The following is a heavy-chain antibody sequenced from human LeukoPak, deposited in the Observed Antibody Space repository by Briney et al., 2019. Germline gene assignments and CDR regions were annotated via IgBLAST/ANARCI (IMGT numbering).Heavy chain of an antibody. J-gene: IGHJ4*02. CDR3: ARRPGGYYDSNGILEYFDY. V-gene: IGHV3-7*01. CDR1: GFSFSSYW. CDR2: IREDGSEK. D-gene: IGHD3-22*01. Sequence: GGSLSLSCAASGFSFSSYWISWVRQAPGKGLEWVANIREDGSEKYYVDSVKGRFTISRDNAKNSLYLQMNSLRAEDTAVYYCARRPGGYYDSNGILEYFDYWGQGTLVTVSS.